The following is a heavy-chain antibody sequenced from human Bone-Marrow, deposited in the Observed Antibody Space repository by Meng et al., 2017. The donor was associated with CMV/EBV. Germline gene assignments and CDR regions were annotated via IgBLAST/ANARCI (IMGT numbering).Heavy chain of an antibody. CDR3: ARDRQYQLLYLPYYGMDV. CDR1: GFTFSGSA. V-gene: IGHV3-73*01. CDR2: IRSKANSYAT. Sequence: GESLKISCAASGFTFSGSAMHWVRQASGKGLEWVGRIRSKANSYATAYAASVKGRFTISRDDSKNTAYLQMNSLKTEDTAVYYCARDRQYQLLYLPYYGMDVWGQGTTVTVSS. D-gene: IGHD2-2*02. J-gene: IGHJ6*01.